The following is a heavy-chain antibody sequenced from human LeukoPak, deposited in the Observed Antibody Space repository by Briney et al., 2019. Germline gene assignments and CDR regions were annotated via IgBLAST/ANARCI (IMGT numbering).Heavy chain of an antibody. CDR3: ARGPDYYDSSGYYNNWFDP. CDR2: ISSSGSTI. J-gene: IGHJ5*02. V-gene: IGHV3-11*01. CDR1: GFTFSDYY. Sequence: GGSLRLSCAASGFTFSDYYMSWIRQAPGKGLEWVSYISSSGSTIYYADSVKGRFTISRDNAKNSLYLQMNSLRAEDTAVYYCARGPDYYDSSGYYNNWFDPWGQGTLVTVSS. D-gene: IGHD3-22*01.